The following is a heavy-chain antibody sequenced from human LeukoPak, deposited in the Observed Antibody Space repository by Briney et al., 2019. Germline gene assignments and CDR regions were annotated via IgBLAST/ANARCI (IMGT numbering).Heavy chain of an antibody. J-gene: IGHJ4*02. Sequence: PGGSLRLSCAASGFTFSSYAMSWVRQAPGKGLEWVPAISGSGGSTYYADSVKGRFTISRDNSKNTLYLQMNSLRAEDTAVYYCAKESAGYGSGSYNYWGQGTLVTVSS. CDR3: AKESAGYGSGSYNY. D-gene: IGHD3-10*01. CDR1: GFTFSSYA. V-gene: IGHV3-23*01. CDR2: ISGSGGST.